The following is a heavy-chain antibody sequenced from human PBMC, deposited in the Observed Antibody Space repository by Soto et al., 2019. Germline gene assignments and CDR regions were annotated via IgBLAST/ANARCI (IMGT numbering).Heavy chain of an antibody. CDR2: IIPIFRTP. Sequence: QVQLVQSGAEVKKPGSSVKVSCKASGGTFSSCAFSWVRQAPGQGLEWMGGIIPIFRTPDYAQKFQGRVTITADESARTVYRELGSLRSEDTAVYFCARDKDRQRLGGNYYYITAVWGQGTTVTVSS. J-gene: IGHJ6*02. V-gene: IGHV1-69*12. D-gene: IGHD5-12*01. CDR1: GGTFSSCA. CDR3: ARDKDRQRLGGNYYYITAV.